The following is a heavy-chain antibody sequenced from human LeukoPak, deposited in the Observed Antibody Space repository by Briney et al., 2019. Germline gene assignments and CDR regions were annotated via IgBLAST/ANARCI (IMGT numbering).Heavy chain of an antibody. Sequence: PGRSLRLSCAASGFTFSSYAMHWVRQAPGKGLEWVAVISYDGSNKYYADSVKGRFTISRDNSKNTLYLQMNSLRAEDTAVYYCSKHGSGSYYTAWGQGTLVTVSS. CDR1: GFTFSSYA. D-gene: IGHD3-10*01. J-gene: IGHJ5*02. V-gene: IGHV3-30-3*02. CDR2: ISYDGSNK. CDR3: SKHGSGSYYTA.